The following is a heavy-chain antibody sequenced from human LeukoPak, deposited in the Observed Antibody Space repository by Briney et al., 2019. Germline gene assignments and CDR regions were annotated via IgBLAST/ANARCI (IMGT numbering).Heavy chain of an antibody. V-gene: IGHV4-4*09. CDR2: IYTSGST. J-gene: IGHJ6*03. CDR1: GGSISSYY. CDR3: ARSYYLHYMGV. Sequence: SETLSLTCTVSGGSISSYYWSWIRQPPGKGLEWIGYIYTSGSTNYNPSLKSRVTISVDTSKNHFSLKLSSVTAADPAVYYCARSYYLHYMGVWGKGTTVTVSS.